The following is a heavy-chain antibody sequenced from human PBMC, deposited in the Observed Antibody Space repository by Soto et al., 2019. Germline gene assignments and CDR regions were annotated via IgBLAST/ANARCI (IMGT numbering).Heavy chain of an antibody. J-gene: IGHJ5*02. Sequence: SGTLSLTCAVYGGSFCGYYWGWIRQPPGKGLEWIGEINHSGSTNYNPSLKSRVTISVDTSKNQFSLKLSSVTAADTAVYYCARVTVVVVAANWFDPWGQGTLVTVSS. V-gene: IGHV4-34*01. D-gene: IGHD2-15*01. CDR1: GGSFCGYY. CDR3: ARVTVVVVAANWFDP. CDR2: INHSGST.